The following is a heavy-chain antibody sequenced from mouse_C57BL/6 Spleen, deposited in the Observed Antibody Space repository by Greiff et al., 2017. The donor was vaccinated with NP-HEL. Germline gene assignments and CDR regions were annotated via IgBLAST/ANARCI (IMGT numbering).Heavy chain of an antibody. J-gene: IGHJ2*01. CDR1: GFTFSSYG. CDR3: ARRGKDYFDY. CDR2: ISSGGSYT. Sequence: EVQGVESGGDLVKPGGSLKLSCAASGFTFSSYGMSWVRQTPDKRLEWVATISSGGSYTYYPDSVKGRFTISRDNAKNTLYLQMSSLKSEDTAMYYCARRGKDYFDYWGQGTTLTVSS. V-gene: IGHV5-6*01. D-gene: IGHD2-1*01.